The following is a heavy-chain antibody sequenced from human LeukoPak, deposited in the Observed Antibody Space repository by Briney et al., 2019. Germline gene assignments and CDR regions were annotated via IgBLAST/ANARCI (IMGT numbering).Heavy chain of an antibody. J-gene: IGHJ4*02. D-gene: IGHD6-19*01. CDR1: GFTFSSYG. Sequence: GGSLRLSCAASGFTFSSYGMHWVREAPGKGLEWVAVIWYDGSNKYYADSVKGRFTISRDNSKNTLYLQMNSLRAEDTAVYYCARDREPGYSSGWFDYWGQGTLVTVSS. CDR2: IWYDGSNK. CDR3: ARDREPGYSSGWFDY. V-gene: IGHV3-33*01.